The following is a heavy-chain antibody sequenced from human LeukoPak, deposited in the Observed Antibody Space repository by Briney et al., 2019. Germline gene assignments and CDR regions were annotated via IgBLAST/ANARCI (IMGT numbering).Heavy chain of an antibody. D-gene: IGHD2-2*03. J-gene: IGHJ4*02. CDR1: GGSFSGHY. V-gene: IGHV4-34*01. CDR3: ARGNGHCSSTSCYYFDY. CDR2: INHSGST. Sequence: SETLSLTCAVYGGSFSGHYWSWIRQPPGKGLEWIGEINHSGSTNYNPSLKSRVTISVDTSKNQFSLKLSSVTAADTAVYYCARGNGHCSSTSCYYFDYWGQGTLVTVSS.